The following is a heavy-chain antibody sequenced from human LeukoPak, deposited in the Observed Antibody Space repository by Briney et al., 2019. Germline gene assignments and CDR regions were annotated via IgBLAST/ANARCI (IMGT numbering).Heavy chain of an antibody. CDR3: ASSGWYQYYFDY. V-gene: IGHV3-30*02. CDR2: IRYDGSNK. J-gene: IGHJ4*02. CDR1: GFTFSSYG. Sequence: GGSLRLSCAASGFTFSSYGTHWVRQAPGKGLEWVAFIRYDGSNKYYADSVKGRFTISRDNSKNTLYLQMNSLRAEDTAVYYCASSGWYQYYFDYWGQGTLVTVSS. D-gene: IGHD6-19*01.